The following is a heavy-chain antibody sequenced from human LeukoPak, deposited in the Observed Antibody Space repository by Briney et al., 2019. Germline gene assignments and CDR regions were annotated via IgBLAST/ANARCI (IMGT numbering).Heavy chain of an antibody. Sequence: SVKVSCKASGGTFSSYAISWVRQAPGQGLEWMGGIIPIFGTANYAQKFQGRVTITADESTSTAYMELSSLRSEDTAVYYCAVAYYYGSGSSINYYYYGTDVWGQGTTVTVSS. V-gene: IGHV1-69*01. CDR1: GGTFSSYA. J-gene: IGHJ6*02. CDR2: IIPIFGTA. D-gene: IGHD3-10*01. CDR3: AVAYYYGSGSSINYYYYGTDV.